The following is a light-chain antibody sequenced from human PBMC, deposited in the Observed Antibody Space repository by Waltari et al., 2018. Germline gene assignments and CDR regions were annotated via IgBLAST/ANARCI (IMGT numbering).Light chain of an antibody. J-gene: IGKJ1*01. CDR3: QQYYSTPGA. CDR2: WAS. CDR1: PSVLYSSNNKNY. Sequence: DIVMTQSPDSLAVSLGERAPINCKSSPSVLYSSNNKNYLAWYQQKPGQPPKLLIYWASTRESGVPDRFSGSGSGTDFTLTISSLQAEDVAVYYCQQYYSTPGAFGQGTKVEIK. V-gene: IGKV4-1*01.